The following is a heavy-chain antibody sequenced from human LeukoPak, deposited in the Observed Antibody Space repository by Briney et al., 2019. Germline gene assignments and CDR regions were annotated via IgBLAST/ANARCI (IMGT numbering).Heavy chain of an antibody. CDR1: GFTFSSYS. Sequence: GGSLRLSCAASGFTFSSYSMNWVRQAPGKGLEWVASISSSSSYIYYAVAVKGRFTISRDNAKNSLYLQMNSLRAEDTAVYYCARDLDRYDILTGTVFDPWGQGTLVTVSS. D-gene: IGHD3-9*01. V-gene: IGHV3-21*01. CDR3: ARDLDRYDILTGTVFDP. J-gene: IGHJ5*02. CDR2: ISSSSSYI.